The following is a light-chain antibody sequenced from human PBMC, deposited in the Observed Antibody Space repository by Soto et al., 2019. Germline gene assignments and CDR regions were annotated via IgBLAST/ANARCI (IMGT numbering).Light chain of an antibody. CDR2: EVS. Sequence: QSVLTQPASVSGFPGQSITISCTGTSSDIGAYKYVSWYQQHPGKAPKLVMYEVSNRPSGVSNRFSGSKSGNTASLTISGLQAEDEADYYRNSYTSRSTLDVFGSGTKVTVL. CDR1: SSDIGAYKY. J-gene: IGLJ1*01. CDR3: NSYTSRSTLDV. V-gene: IGLV2-14*01.